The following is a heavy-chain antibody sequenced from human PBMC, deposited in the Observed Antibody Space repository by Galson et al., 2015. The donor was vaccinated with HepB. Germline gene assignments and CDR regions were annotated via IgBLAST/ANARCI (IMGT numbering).Heavy chain of an antibody. Sequence: PALVKPTPPLTLTCTFSGFSLHTSEMCVSWLRQPPGKPLEWLAVIDWDDVKYYNPSLKTRLTISKDKSKTPGGLNMTNMDPVDTATYYCARTRGYTYGRLGTDFFDYWGQGTLVTVSS. J-gene: IGHJ4*02. V-gene: IGHV2-70*01. CDR2: IDWDDVK. D-gene: IGHD5-18*01. CDR1: GFSLHTSEMC. CDR3: ARTRGYTYGRLGTDFFDY.